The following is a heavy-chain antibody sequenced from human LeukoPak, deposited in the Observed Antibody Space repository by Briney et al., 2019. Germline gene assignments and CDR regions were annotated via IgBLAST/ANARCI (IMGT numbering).Heavy chain of an antibody. J-gene: IGHJ1*01. D-gene: IGHD3-22*01. CDR2: IKSDGST. CDR3: ARAPSEIGGYYPEYFRH. V-gene: IGHV3-74*01. Sequence: PGGSLRLSCAASGFTFSSYWMHWVRQAPGKGLVWVSRIKSDGSTIYADSVKGRFTISRDNAKNTLSLQMNSLRAEDTGVYYCARAPSEIGGYYPEYFRHWGQGTLVTVSS. CDR1: GFTFSSYW.